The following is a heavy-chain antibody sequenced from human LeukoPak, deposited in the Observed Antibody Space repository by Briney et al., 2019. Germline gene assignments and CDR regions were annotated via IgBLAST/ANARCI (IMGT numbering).Heavy chain of an antibody. V-gene: IGHV1-24*01. Sequence: ASVKVSCKVSGYTLTELSMHWVRQAPGKGLEWMGGFDPEDGETIYAQKFQGRVTMTEDTSTDTAYMELSSLRSEDTAVYYCATGIMVGATSPRGSFDYWGQGTLVTVSS. CDR3: ATGIMVGATSPRGSFDY. CDR2: FDPEDGET. CDR1: GYTLTELS. J-gene: IGHJ4*02. D-gene: IGHD1-26*01.